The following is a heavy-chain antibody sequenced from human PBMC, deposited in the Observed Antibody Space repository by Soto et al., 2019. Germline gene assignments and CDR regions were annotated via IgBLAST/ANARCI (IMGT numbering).Heavy chain of an antibody. CDR1: GFTFSSYG. D-gene: IGHD6-13*01. CDR2: ISYDGSNK. V-gene: IGHV3-30*18. Sequence: GGSLRLSCAASGFTFSSYGMHWVRQAPGKGLEWVAVISYDGSNKYYADSVKGRFTISRDNSKNTLYLQMNSLRAEDTAVYYCAKALRLTFVRNFIAAAGTPDYWGQGTLVTVSS. J-gene: IGHJ4*02. CDR3: AKALRLTFVRNFIAAAGTPDY.